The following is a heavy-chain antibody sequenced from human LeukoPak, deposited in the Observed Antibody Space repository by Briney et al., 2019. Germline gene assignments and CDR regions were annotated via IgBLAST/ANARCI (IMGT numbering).Heavy chain of an antibody. D-gene: IGHD6-13*01. CDR3: ARGGIAAPDY. CDR2: ISAYNGNT. Sequence: EASVTVSCTASGYTFTSYGISWVRQAPGQGLEWMGWISAYNGNTNYAQKLQGRVTITRDTSASTAYMELSSLRSEDTAVYYCARGGIAAPDYWGQGTLVTVSS. J-gene: IGHJ4*02. V-gene: IGHV1-18*01. CDR1: GYTFTSYG.